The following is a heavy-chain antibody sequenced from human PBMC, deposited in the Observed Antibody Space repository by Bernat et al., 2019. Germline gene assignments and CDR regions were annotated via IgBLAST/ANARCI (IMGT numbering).Heavy chain of an antibody. Sequence: QVQLVESGGGVVQPGRSLRRSCAASGFTFSSYGMHWVRQAPGKGLEWVAVIWYDGSNKYYADSVKGRFTISRDNSKNTLYLQMNSLRAEDTAVYYCARDPDSSSFLYYFDYWGQGTLVTVSS. V-gene: IGHV3-33*01. CDR2: IWYDGSNK. J-gene: IGHJ4*02. D-gene: IGHD6-13*01. CDR1: GFTFSSYG. CDR3: ARDPDSSSFLYYFDY.